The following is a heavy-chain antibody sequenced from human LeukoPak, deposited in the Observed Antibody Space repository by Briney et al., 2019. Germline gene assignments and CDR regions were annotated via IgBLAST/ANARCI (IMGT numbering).Heavy chain of an antibody. CDR3: ANLWDVTTTVTNNDY. Sequence: GGSLRLSCAASGFTFSDYYMSWIRQAPGKGLEWVSYISSSGSTIYYADSVKGRFTISRDNAKNSLYLQMDSLRAEDTAVYYCANLWDVTTTVTNNDYWGQGTLVTVSS. CDR1: GFTFSDYY. CDR2: ISSSGSTI. V-gene: IGHV3-11*01. J-gene: IGHJ4*02. D-gene: IGHD4-17*01.